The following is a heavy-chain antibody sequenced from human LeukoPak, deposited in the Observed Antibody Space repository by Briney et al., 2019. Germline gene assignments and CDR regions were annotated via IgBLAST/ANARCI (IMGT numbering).Heavy chain of an antibody. Sequence: SETLSLTCTVSGGSISSYYWSWIRQPAGKGLEWIGRIYTSGSTNYNPSLKSRVTMSVDTSKNQFSLKLSSVTAADTAVYYCARRGSGSANRWFDPWGQGTLVTVSS. CDR1: GGSISSYY. CDR3: ARRGSGSANRWFDP. V-gene: IGHV4-4*07. CDR2: IYTSGST. D-gene: IGHD1-14*01. J-gene: IGHJ5*02.